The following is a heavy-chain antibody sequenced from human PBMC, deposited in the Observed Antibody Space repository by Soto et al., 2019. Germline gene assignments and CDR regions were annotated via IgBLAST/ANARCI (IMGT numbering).Heavy chain of an antibody. Sequence: SETLSLTCTVSGGSVSSYYWTWIRQPPGKGLEWIGYIYYTGSTNYNPSLKSRVTISVDTSKNQFSLNLSSVTAADTAVYYCARLPGAGRPPYGMDVWGQGTTVTVSS. D-gene: IGHD6-6*01. CDR2: IYYTGST. CDR1: GGSVSSYY. V-gene: IGHV4-59*02. J-gene: IGHJ6*02. CDR3: ARLPGAGRPPYGMDV.